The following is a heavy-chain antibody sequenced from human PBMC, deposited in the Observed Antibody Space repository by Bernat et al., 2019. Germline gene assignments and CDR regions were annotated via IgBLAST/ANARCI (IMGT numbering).Heavy chain of an antibody. CDR3: AREKGGYREYYFDY. J-gene: IGHJ4*02. CDR1: GGSISSGGYY. Sequence: QVQLQESGPGLVKPSQTLSLTCTVSGGSISSGGYYWSWIRQHPGNGLEWIGYIYYSVSTYYNPSLKSRVTISVDTSKNQFSLKLSSVTAADTAVYYCAREKGGYREYYFDYWGQGTLVTVSS. CDR2: IYYSVST. D-gene: IGHD3-16*02. V-gene: IGHV4-31*03.